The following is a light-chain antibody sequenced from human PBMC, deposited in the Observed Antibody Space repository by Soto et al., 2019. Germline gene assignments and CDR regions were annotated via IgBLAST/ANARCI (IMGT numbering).Light chain of an antibody. CDR3: QHLDSFPLA. J-gene: IGKJ4*01. V-gene: IGKV1-9*01. Sequence: DIPLTQSPSFLSASVGDRVTITCRASQSISSHVAWYRQKSGKAPMLLIYAASTLQSGVPSRFSGSGSGTEFTLTIRSLHPEDFATYYCQHLDSFPLAFGGGTTVEI. CDR2: AAS. CDR1: QSISSH.